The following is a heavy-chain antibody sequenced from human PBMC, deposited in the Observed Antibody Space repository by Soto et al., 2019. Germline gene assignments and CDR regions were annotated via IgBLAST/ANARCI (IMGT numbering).Heavy chain of an antibody. V-gene: IGHV3-30*04. CDR3: ARDPCSGGSCYSYYFDY. J-gene: IGHJ4*02. CDR2: ISYDGSNK. CDR1: GFTFSSYA. D-gene: IGHD2-15*01. Sequence: GGSLRLSCAASGFTFSSYAMHWVRQAPGKGLEWVAVISYDGSNKYYADSVKGRFTISRDNSKNTLYLQMNSLRAEDTAVYYCARDPCSGGSCYSYYFDYWGQGTLVTVSS.